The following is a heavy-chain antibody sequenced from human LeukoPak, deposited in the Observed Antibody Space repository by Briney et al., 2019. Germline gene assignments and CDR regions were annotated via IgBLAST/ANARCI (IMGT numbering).Heavy chain of an antibody. Sequence: SETLSLTCTVSGGSISSYYWSWIRQPPGKGLEWIGYIYYSGSTNYNPSLKSRVTISVDTSKNQFSLKLSSVTAADTAVYYCARTQLLFYYMDVWGKGTTVTVSS. CDR2: IYYSGST. V-gene: IGHV4-59*01. CDR1: GGSISSYY. CDR3: ARTQLLFYYMDV. J-gene: IGHJ6*03. D-gene: IGHD2-2*01.